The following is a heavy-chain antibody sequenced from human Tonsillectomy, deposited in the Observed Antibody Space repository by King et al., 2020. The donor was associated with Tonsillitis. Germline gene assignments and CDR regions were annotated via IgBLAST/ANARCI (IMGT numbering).Heavy chain of an antibody. J-gene: IGHJ2*01. D-gene: IGHD3-16*01. V-gene: IGHV4-30-2*01. CDR3: ARADLGTLLEPRKSWYFDL. CDR2: IYHSGST. Sequence: QLQESGSGLVKPSQTLSLTCAVSGGSISSGGYSWSWIRQPPGKGLEWIGYIYHSGSTYYNPSLKSRVTISVDRSKNQFSLKLSSVTAADTAVYYCARADLGTLLEPRKSWYFDLWGRGTLVTVSS. CDR1: GGSISSGGYS.